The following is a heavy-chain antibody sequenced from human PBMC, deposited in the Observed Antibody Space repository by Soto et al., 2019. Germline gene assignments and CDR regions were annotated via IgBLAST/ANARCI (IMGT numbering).Heavy chain of an antibody. CDR2: IIPIFGTA. J-gene: IGHJ6*02. CDR3: ASPLRIAALSSYYYGMDV. D-gene: IGHD6-13*01. V-gene: IGHV1-69*01. Sequence: QVQLVQSGAEVKKPGSSVKVSCKASGGTFSSYAISWVRQAPGQGLEWMGGIIPIFGTANYAQKFQGRVTITADESTSTAYMELISLRSEDTAVYYCASPLRIAALSSYYYGMDVWGQGTTVTVSS. CDR1: GGTFSSYA.